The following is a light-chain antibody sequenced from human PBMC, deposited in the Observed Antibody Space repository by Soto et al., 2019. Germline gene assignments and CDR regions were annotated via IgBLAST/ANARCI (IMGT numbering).Light chain of an antibody. Sequence: EIVMTQSPATLSLSPGERATLSCRDCQSVSSYLAWYQQKPGQAPRLLIYDASNRATGIPARFSGSGSGTDFTLTISSLEPEVFAVYYCQQRSTWPLTFGQGTKLEIK. V-gene: IGKV3-11*01. CDR1: QSVSSY. CDR2: DAS. CDR3: QQRSTWPLT. J-gene: IGKJ2*01.